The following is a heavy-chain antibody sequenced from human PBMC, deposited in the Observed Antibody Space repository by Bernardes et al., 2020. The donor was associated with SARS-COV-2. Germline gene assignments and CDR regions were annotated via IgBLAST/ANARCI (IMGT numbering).Heavy chain of an antibody. CDR1: GFALRSHA. CDR2: ISGASGKT. CDR3: ARRDCSGGTCHGKTLDY. J-gene: IGHJ4*02. D-gene: IGHD2-15*01. V-gene: IGHV3-23*01. Sequence: GSLRLSCSASGFALRSHAMIWVRQAPGRGLEWVSIISGASGKTFYADSVKGRFTISRDNSKNTLYLQMNSLRAEDKAVYFCARRDCSGGTCHGKTLDYWGPGTSVTVSS.